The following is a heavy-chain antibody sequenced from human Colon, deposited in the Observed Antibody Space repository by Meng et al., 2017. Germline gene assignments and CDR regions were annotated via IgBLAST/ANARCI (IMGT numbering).Heavy chain of an antibody. CDR2: ISWDSGSI. V-gene: IGHV3-9*01. CDR3: AKGVGKWLAHFYGMDV. J-gene: IGHJ6*02. Sequence: LRLSCAASGFNFDDYAMHWVRQPPGKGLEWVSGISWDSGSIAYADSVQGRFTISRDNAKNSLYLQVNSLRPEDTALYYCAKGVGKWLAHFYGMDVWGQGTTVTVSS. D-gene: IGHD6-19*01. CDR1: GFNFDDYA.